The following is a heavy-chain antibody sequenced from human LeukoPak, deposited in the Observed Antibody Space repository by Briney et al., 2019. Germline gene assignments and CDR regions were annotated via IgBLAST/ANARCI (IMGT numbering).Heavy chain of an antibody. J-gene: IGHJ4*02. Sequence: GGSLRLSCAASGFTFSSYAMSWVRQAPGKGLEWASAISGSGGSTYYADSVKGRFTISRDNSKNSLYLQMNSLRAEDTAVYYCASTQPFHSPRDDYWGQGTLVTVSS. CDR2: ISGSGGST. CDR3: ASTQPFHSPRDDY. D-gene: IGHD2-2*01. V-gene: IGHV3-23*01. CDR1: GFTFSSYA.